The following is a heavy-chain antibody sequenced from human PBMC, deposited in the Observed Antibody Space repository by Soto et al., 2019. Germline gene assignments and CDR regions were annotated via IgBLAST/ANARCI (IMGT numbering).Heavy chain of an antibody. CDR1: GFTFTSYA. CDR3: AKGLERLGAFDI. V-gene: IGHV3-23*01. J-gene: IGHJ3*02. D-gene: IGHD1-1*01. Sequence: GGSLRLSCAASGFTFTSYAMGWVRQAPGKGLEWVSAISGSGGSTYYADSVKGRFTISRDNSKNTLYLQMNSLRAEDTAVYYCAKGLERLGAFDIWGQGTMVTVSS. CDR2: ISGSGGST.